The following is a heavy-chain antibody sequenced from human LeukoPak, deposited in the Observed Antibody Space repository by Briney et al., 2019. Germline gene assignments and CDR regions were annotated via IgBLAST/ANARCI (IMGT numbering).Heavy chain of an antibody. CDR1: GFTSSSYS. Sequence: GGSLRLSCAASGFTSSSYSMNWVRQAPGKRREGGAVIWYDGSNKYYADSVKGRFTISRDNSKDTLYLQMTSLRAEDTAVYYCARDPGDYDFWSGPGVDYWGQGTLVTVSS. D-gene: IGHD3-3*01. CDR2: IWYDGSNK. J-gene: IGHJ4*02. CDR3: ARDPGDYDFWSGPGVDY. V-gene: IGHV3-33*08.